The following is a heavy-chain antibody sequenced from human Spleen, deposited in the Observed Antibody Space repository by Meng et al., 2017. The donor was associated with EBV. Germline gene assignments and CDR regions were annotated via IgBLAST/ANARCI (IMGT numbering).Heavy chain of an antibody. CDR1: GWSFSSYY. CDR3: ARGPYYE. Sequence: QVQLQQWGAGLLKPSETLSFTCAVSGWSFSSYYWSWIRQPPGKGLEWIGEINQSGSIYYNPSLMGRVTISGDTSRNQFSLKLISVTAADTAVYYCARGPYYEWGQGTLVTVSS. D-gene: IGHD1-26*01. J-gene: IGHJ4*02. V-gene: IGHV4-34*01. CDR2: INQSGSI.